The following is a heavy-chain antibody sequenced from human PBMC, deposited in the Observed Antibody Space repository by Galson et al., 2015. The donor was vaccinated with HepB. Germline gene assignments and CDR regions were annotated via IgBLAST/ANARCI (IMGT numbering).Heavy chain of an antibody. CDR3: ARGIPAAVPSPSATDAFDI. CDR2: INHSGST. CDR1: GGSFSGYY. V-gene: IGHV4-34*01. J-gene: IGHJ3*02. D-gene: IGHD2-2*01. Sequence: LSLTCAVYGGSFSGYYWRWIRQPPGKGLEWIGEINHSGSTNYNPSLKSRVTISVDTSKNQFSLKLSSVTAADTAVYYCARGIPAAVPSPSATDAFDIWGQGTMVTVSS.